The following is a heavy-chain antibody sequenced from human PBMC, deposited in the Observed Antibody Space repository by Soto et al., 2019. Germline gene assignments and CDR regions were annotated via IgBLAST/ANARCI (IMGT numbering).Heavy chain of an antibody. Sequence: SETLSLTCTVSGGSISSGGYYWSWIRQHPGKGLEWIGYIYYSGSTYYNPSLKSRVTISVDTSKNQFSLNLSSVTAADTAVYYCARSAYWGGDCYHTFDYGGQGTLVTVSS. J-gene: IGHJ4*02. CDR1: GGSISSGGYY. V-gene: IGHV4-31*03. D-gene: IGHD2-21*02. CDR2: IYYSGST. CDR3: ARSAYWGGDCYHTFDY.